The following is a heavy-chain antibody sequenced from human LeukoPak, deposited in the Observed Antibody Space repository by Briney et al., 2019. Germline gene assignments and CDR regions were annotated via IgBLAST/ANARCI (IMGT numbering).Heavy chain of an antibody. D-gene: IGHD2-21*02. CDR2: IYYSGST. J-gene: IGHJ4*02. CDR1: GGSISSGGYY. V-gene: IGHV4-31*03. CDR3: ARENEAPGVVTEYYFDY. Sequence: PSETLSLTCTVSGGSISSGGYYWSWIRQHPGKGLEWIGYIYYSGSTYYNPSLKSRVTISVDTSKNQFSLKLSSVTAADTAVYYCARENEAPGVVTEYYFDYWGQGTLVTVSS.